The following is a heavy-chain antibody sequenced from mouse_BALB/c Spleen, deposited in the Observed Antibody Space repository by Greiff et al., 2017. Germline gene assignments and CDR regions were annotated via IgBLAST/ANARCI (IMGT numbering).Heavy chain of an antibody. D-gene: IGHD1-1*01. CDR3: ARHGYYGSTPYWYFDV. CDR2: INSNGGST. J-gene: IGHJ1*01. CDR1: GFTFSSYY. Sequence: EVKLQESGGGLVKLGGSLKLSCAASGFTFSSYYMSWVRQTPEKRLELVAAINSNGGSTYYPDTVKGRFTISRDNAKNTLYLQMSSLKSEDTALYYCARHGYYGSTPYWYFDVWGAGTTVTVSS. V-gene: IGHV5-6-2*01.